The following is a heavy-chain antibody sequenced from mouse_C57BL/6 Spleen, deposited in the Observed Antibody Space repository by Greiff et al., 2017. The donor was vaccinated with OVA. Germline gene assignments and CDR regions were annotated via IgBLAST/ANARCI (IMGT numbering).Heavy chain of an antibody. V-gene: IGHV1-54*01. CDR3: ARDPYYYGSSPHYAMDY. CDR2: INPGSGGT. D-gene: IGHD1-1*01. J-gene: IGHJ4*01. CDR1: GYAFTNYL. Sequence: QVQLQQSGAELVRPGTSVKVSCKASGYAFTNYLIEWVKQRPGQGLEWIGVINPGSGGTNYNETFKGKATLTADKSSSTAYMQLSSLTSEDSAVYFCARDPYYYGSSPHYAMDYWGQGTSVTVSS.